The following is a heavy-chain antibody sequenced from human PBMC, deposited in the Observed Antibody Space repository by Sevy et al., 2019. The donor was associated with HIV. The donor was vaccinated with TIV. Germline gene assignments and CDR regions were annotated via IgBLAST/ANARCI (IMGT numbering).Heavy chain of an antibody. V-gene: IGHV4-34*01. J-gene: IGHJ5*02. D-gene: IGHD2-2*01. CDR2: INHSGST. Sequence: SETLSLTCAVYGGSFSGYYWSWIRQPPGKGLKWIGEINHSGSTNYNPSLKSRVTISVDTSKNQFSLKLSSVTAADTAVYYCARGRRYCSSTSCLPVGNWFDPWGQGTLVTVSS. CDR1: GGSFSGYY. CDR3: ARGRRYCSSTSCLPVGNWFDP.